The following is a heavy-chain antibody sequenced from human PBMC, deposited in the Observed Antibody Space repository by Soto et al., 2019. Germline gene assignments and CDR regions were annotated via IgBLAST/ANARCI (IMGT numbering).Heavy chain of an antibody. CDR3: ATTVYYYGSGSYFAADGMDV. CDR2: ISSSGSTI. D-gene: IGHD3-10*01. CDR1: GFTFSSYE. V-gene: IGHV3-48*03. J-gene: IGHJ6*02. Sequence: PGGSLRLSCAASGFTFSSYEMNWVRQAPGKGLEWVSYISSSGSTIYYADSVKGRFTISRDNAKNSLYLQMNSLRAEDTAVYYCATTVYYYGSGSYFAADGMDVWGQGTTVTVSS.